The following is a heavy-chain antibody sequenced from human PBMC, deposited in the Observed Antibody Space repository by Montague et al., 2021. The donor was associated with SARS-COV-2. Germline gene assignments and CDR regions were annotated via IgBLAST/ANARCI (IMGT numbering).Heavy chain of an antibody. J-gene: IGHJ6*02. CDR3: ARETSVAGTNFYGMDV. CDR2: ICPPLDT. D-gene: IGHD6-19*01. Sequence: SLRLSCAASVFSFKNYGIHWVRQATGKGLEWVSAICPPLDTYYXXXVXXXFSISREDAKNSLYLQMDSLRAEDTAVYYCARETSVAGTNFYGMDVWGLGTTVTVSS. CDR1: VFSFKNYG. V-gene: IGHV3-13*01.